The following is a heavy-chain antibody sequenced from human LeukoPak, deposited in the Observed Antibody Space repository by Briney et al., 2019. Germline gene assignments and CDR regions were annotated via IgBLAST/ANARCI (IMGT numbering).Heavy chain of an antibody. Sequence: GASVKVSCKASGGTFSSYAISWVRQAPGQGLEWMGGIIPIFGTANYAQKFQGRVTITTDESTSTAYMELSSLRSEDTAVYYCARQTRGFGHSSGGYFDYWGQGTLVTVSS. CDR2: IIPIFGTA. J-gene: IGHJ4*02. V-gene: IGHV1-69*05. CDR1: GGTFSSYA. D-gene: IGHD6-25*01. CDR3: ARQTRGFGHSSGGYFDY.